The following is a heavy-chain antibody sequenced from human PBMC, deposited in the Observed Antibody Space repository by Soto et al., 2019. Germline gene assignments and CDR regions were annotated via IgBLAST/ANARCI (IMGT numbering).Heavy chain of an antibody. CDR3: ARGRKSIAARLVSSHFDY. Sequence: GGSLRLSCAASGFTFSSYAMHWVRQAPGKGLEWVAVISYDGSNKYYADSVKGRFTISRDNSKNTLYLQMNSLRAEDTAVYYCARGRKSIAARLVSSHFDYWGQGTLVTVSS. CDR1: GFTFSSYA. J-gene: IGHJ4*02. D-gene: IGHD6-6*01. V-gene: IGHV3-30-3*01. CDR2: ISYDGSNK.